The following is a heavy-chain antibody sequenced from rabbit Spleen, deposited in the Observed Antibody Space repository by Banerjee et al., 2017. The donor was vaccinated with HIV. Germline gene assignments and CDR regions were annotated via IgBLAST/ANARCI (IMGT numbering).Heavy chain of an antibody. CDR2: IYGGSSGST. Sequence: QSLEESGGDLVKPGASLTLTCTASGFSFSSSYYMCWVRQAPGKGLEWIACIYGGSSGSTYYANWAKGRFTISKTSSTTVTLQMTSLTAADTATYFCARASYSGNGYSMWSLWGPGTLVTVS. D-gene: IGHD1-1*01. J-gene: IGHJ4*01. V-gene: IGHV1S40*01. CDR3: ARASYSGNGYSMWSL. CDR1: GFSFSSSYY.